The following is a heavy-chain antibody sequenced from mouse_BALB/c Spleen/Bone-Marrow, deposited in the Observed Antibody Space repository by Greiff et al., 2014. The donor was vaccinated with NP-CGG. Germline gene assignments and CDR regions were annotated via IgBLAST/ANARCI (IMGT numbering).Heavy chain of an antibody. CDR2: IYPGSGST. J-gene: IGHJ3*01. V-gene: IGHV1-9*01. CDR1: GYTFSSYW. Sequence: VQLQQSGAELVKPGASVKISCKASGYTFSSYWIHWVKQRPGHGLEWIGEIYPGSGSTNYNQKFKGKATFTAETSSNTAYMQLSSLTSEDTAVYYGSTTYYGGGWFDYWGQGTLVTVSA. D-gene: IGHD1-1*02. CDR3: STTYYGGGWFDY.